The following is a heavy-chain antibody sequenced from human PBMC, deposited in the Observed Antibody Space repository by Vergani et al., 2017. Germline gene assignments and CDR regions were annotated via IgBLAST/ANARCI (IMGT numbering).Heavy chain of an antibody. CDR1: GGTFSSYA. J-gene: IGHJ4*02. Sequence: QVQLVQSGAEVKKPGSSVKVSCKASGGTFSSYAISWVRQAPGQGLEWMGRIIPIFVTANYAQKFQGRVTITADESTSTAYMELSSLRSEDTAVYYCAGGTSQGTYYYVSSGYVYWGQGTLVTVSS. CDR2: IIPIFVTA. D-gene: IGHD3-22*01. V-gene: IGHV1-69*13. CDR3: AGGTSQGTYYYVSSGYVY.